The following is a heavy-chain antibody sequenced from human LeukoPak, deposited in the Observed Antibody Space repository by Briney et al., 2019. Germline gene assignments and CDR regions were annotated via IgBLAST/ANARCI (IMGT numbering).Heavy chain of an antibody. V-gene: IGHV3-21*01. CDR2: ITGSSSYI. CDR3: ARVVGGYFDY. J-gene: IGHJ4*02. D-gene: IGHD2-15*01. CDR1: GLTFSTYY. Sequence: GGSLRLSCAASGLTFSTYYMNWVRQAPGKGLEWVSFITGSSSYIYYADSVKGRFTISRDNAKNSLYLQMNSLRAEDTAVYYCARVVGGYFDYWGQRTLVTVSS.